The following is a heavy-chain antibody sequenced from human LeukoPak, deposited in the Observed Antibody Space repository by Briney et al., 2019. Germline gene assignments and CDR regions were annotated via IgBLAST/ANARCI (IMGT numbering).Heavy chain of an antibody. D-gene: IGHD3-10*01. J-gene: IGHJ4*02. V-gene: IGHV1-46*03. CDR2: INPSGGST. Sequence: GASVKVSCKASGYTFTSCYTHWVRQAPGQGLEWMGIINPSGGSTSYAQKFQGRVTMTRDTSTSTVYMELSSLRSEDTAVYYCARDRYYGSGTTPLGYWGQGTLVTVSS. CDR3: ARDRYYGSGTTPLGY. CDR1: GYTFTSCY.